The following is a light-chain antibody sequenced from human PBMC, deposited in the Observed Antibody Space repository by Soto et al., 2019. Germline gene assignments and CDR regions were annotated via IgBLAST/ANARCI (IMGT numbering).Light chain of an antibody. Sequence: DFPMTQSPSTLSASVGDRVTITCRASQSVDSWLAWYQQKPGKAPKLLISKPSILESGVPSRFSRSGSGTEFTLTISNLQPDDVATYHCQQYSLFSPTTFGQGTTVEIK. CDR2: KPS. CDR1: QSVDSW. V-gene: IGKV1-5*03. J-gene: IGKJ2*01. CDR3: QQYSLFSPTT.